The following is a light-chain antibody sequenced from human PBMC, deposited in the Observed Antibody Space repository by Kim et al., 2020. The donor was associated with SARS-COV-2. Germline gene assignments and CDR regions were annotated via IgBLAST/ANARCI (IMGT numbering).Light chain of an antibody. CDR1: SSNIGNNY. Sequence: GQKVTSSCSGSSSNIGNNYVSWYQQLPGTAPKLLIYDNNKRPSGIPGRFSGSKSGTSATLGITGLQTGDEADYYCGTWDSSLSGLVFGGGTQLTVL. J-gene: IGLJ3*02. V-gene: IGLV1-51*01. CDR2: DNN. CDR3: GTWDSSLSGLV.